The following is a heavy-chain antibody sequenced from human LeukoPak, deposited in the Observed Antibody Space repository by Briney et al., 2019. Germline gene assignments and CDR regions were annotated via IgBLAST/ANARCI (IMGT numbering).Heavy chain of an antibody. CDR1: GGSISSSSYY. CDR2: IYYTGST. CDR3: AREANYYGSGSYFEGTFDY. J-gene: IGHJ4*02. V-gene: IGHV4-61*01. Sequence: SETLSLTCTVSGGSISSSSYYWSWIRQPPGKGLEWIRYIYYTGSTNYNPSLKSRVTISADTSKNEFSLRLTSVTAADTAVYYCAREANYYGSGSYFEGTFDYWGQGSLVTVSS. D-gene: IGHD3-10*01.